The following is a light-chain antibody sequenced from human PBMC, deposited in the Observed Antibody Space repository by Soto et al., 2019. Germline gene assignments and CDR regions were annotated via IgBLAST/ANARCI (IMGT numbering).Light chain of an antibody. J-gene: IGKJ1*01. CDR2: GAS. Sequence: IVWTQYPRTLSVSPGEVVPRSCRASQSIGSNLAWFQQKRGQTPRLLIYGASARATGVPDRFSGSGSGTEFTLTIRSLQSEDCAVYYCQQYDNWPRTFGQGTKVDIK. V-gene: IGKV3-15*01. CDR1: QSIGSN. CDR3: QQYDNWPRT.